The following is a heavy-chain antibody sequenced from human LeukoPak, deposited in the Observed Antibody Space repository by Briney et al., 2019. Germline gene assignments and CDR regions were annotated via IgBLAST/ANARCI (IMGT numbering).Heavy chain of an antibody. D-gene: IGHD3-3*01. Sequence: GGSLRLSCAASGFTFSSYAMSWVRQAPGKGLEWVSSISVSGTYTYYADSVKGRFTISRDNSKNTLYLQMNSLRAEDAAVYYCAKGPNFWLTPIAFAIWGQGTMVTVSS. J-gene: IGHJ3*02. CDR3: AKGPNFWLTPIAFAI. V-gene: IGHV3-23*01. CDR2: ISVSGTYT. CDR1: GFTFSSYA.